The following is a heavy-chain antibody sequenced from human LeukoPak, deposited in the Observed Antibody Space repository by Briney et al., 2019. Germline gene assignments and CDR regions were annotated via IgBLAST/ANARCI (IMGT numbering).Heavy chain of an antibody. D-gene: IGHD3-22*01. J-gene: IGHJ4*02. V-gene: IGHV3-21*01. CDR1: GFTFSSYS. CDR2: ISSSSSYI. Sequence: GGSLRLSCAASGFTFSSYSMDWVRQAPGKGLEWVSSISSSSSYIYYADSVKGRFTISRDNAKNSLYLQMNSLRAEDTAVYYCARDSYYYDSSGFIDWGQGTLVTVSS. CDR3: ARDSYYYDSSGFID.